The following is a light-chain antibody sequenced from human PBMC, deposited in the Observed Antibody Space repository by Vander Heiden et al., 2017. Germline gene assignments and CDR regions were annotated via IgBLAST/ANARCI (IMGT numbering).Light chain of an antibody. Sequence: DIQLSQSPPSLSASVGDRVTITCRSRRDIRTYVNWYHQKRGESPILLIYGASTVHSGVPSRLSGSGSATHFTLTINVLQVDDVGTYFCQQSYNMFSFGAGTQVSIE. CDR3: QQSYNMFS. V-gene: IGKV1-39*01. CDR2: GAS. J-gene: IGKJ4*01. CDR1: RDIRTY.